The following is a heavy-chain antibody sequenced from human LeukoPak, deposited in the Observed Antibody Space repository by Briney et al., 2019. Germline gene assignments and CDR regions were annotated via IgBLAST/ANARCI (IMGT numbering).Heavy chain of an antibody. D-gene: IGHD3-10*01. V-gene: IGHV4-30-2*01. Sequence: SQTLSLTCAVSGGSISSGGYSWSWIRQPPGKGLEWIGEINHSGSTNYNPSLKSRVTISVDTSKNQFSLKLSSVTAADTAVYYCARRPTYGSGIVGYKRNWFDPWGQGTLVTVSS. CDR3: ARRPTYGSGIVGYKRNWFDP. J-gene: IGHJ5*02. CDR2: INHSGST. CDR1: GGSISSGGYS.